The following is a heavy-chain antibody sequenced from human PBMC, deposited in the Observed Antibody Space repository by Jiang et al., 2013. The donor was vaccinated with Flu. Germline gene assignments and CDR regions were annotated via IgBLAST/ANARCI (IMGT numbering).Heavy chain of an antibody. V-gene: IGHV4-34*01. CDR2: INHSGST. CDR1: GGSFSGYY. CDR3: ARGTSDILPGYYFDY. J-gene: IGHJ4*02. Sequence: GSGLVKPSETLSLTCAVYGGSFSGYYWSWIRQPPGKGLEWIGEINHSGSTNYNPSLKSRVTISVDTSKNQFSLKLSSVTAADTAVYYCARGTSDILPGYYFDYWGQGTLVTVSS. D-gene: IGHD3-9*01.